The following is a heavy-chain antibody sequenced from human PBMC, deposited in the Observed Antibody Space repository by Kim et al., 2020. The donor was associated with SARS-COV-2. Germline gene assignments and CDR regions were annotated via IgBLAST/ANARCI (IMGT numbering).Heavy chain of an antibody. Sequence: ASVKVSCKTSGYDFIRYGISWVRQAPGQGLEWMGWISTYNGDTHYAQNFQGRVTMTRDTSTTTAYMELRGLRPDDTAVYFCAREAAAQGAFSDYWGQGTLLIVSS. CDR2: ISTYNGDT. CDR3: AREAAAQGAFSDY. J-gene: IGHJ4*02. CDR1: GYDFIRYG. D-gene: IGHD6-6*01. V-gene: IGHV1-18*01.